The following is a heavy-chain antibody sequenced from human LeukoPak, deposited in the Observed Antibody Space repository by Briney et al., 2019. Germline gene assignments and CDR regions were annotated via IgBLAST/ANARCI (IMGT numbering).Heavy chain of an antibody. CDR2: ISYDGSNK. Sequence: GGSLRLSCAASGFTFSSYGMHWVRQAPGKGLEXXAVISYDGSNKYYADSVKGRFTISRDNSKNTLYLQMNSLRAEDTAVYYCAKGSRIAVALDYWGQGTLVTVSS. D-gene: IGHD6-19*01. CDR3: AKGSRIAVALDY. CDR1: GFTFSSYG. V-gene: IGHV3-30*18. J-gene: IGHJ4*02.